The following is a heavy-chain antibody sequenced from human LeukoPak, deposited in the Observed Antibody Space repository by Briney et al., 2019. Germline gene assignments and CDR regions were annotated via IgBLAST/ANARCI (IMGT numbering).Heavy chain of an antibody. J-gene: IGHJ4*02. D-gene: IGHD6-6*01. V-gene: IGHV3-53*01. CDR3: ARDGGRSIVAD. CDR2: IYSGGDT. Sequence: PGGSLRLSCAASGFTFSSYAMSWVRQAPGKGLEWVSTIYSGGDTYYADFVQGRFTISRDNFKNTLYLQMNSLRVDDTAVYYCARDGGRSIVADWGQGTLVTVSS. CDR1: GFTFSSYA.